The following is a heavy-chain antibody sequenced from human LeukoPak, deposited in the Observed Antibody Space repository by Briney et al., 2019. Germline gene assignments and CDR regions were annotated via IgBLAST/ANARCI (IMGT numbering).Heavy chain of an antibody. Sequence: GGSLRLSCAASGFTVSSNYMSWVRQAPGKGLEWVSVIYSGGSTYYADSVKGRFTISRDNSKNTLYLQMNSLRAEDTAVYYCARTRYCSGGSCYHSGYYGMDVWGQGTTVTVSS. CDR1: GFTVSSNY. J-gene: IGHJ6*02. CDR2: IYSGGST. D-gene: IGHD2-15*01. V-gene: IGHV3-53*01. CDR3: ARTRYCSGGSCYHSGYYGMDV.